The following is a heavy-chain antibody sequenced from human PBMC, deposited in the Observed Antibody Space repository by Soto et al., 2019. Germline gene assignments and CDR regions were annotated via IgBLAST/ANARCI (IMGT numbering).Heavy chain of an antibody. V-gene: IGHV3-9*01. CDR1: GFTFDDYA. CDR3: AKGRGTNYYDSSGYYDY. D-gene: IGHD3-22*01. CDR2: ISWNSGSI. J-gene: IGHJ4*02. Sequence: SLRLSCAASGFTFDDYAMHWVRQAPGKGLEWVSGISWNSGSIGYADSVKGRFTISRDNAKNSLYLQMNSLRAEDTALYYCAKGRGTNYYDSSGYYDYWGQGTLVTVSS.